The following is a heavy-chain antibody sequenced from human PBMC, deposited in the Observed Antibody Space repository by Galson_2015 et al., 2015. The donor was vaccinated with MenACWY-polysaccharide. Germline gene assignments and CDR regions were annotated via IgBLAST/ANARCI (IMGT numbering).Heavy chain of an antibody. CDR1: GLSLSDIGEG. J-gene: IGHJ5*02. Sequence: PALVKPTQTLTLTCTFSGLSLSDIGEGVGWIRQPPGKAPEWLALIYWAGDERYSPSLKTRLSITKDASKNQVVLKVTNMDPVDTATYYCVHSHWLQENYFDPWGQGTLVTVSS. D-gene: IGHD5-24*01. CDR3: VHSHWLQENYFDP. CDR2: IYWAGDE. V-gene: IGHV2-5*02.